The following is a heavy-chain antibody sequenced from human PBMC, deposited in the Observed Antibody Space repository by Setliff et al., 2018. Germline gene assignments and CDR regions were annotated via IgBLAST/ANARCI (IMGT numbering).Heavy chain of an antibody. CDR3: ARSFSRSGKFLLDY. CDR2: IIHSGST. CDR1: GGSFSGYY. V-gene: IGHV4-34*12. Sequence: LSLTCAVYGGSFSGYYWSWIRQPPGKRLEWIGEIIHSGSTNYNPSLKSRVTISMDTSKKQFSLKVPSVTAADTSVYYCARSFSRSGKFLLDYWGQGALVTVSS. J-gene: IGHJ4*02. D-gene: IGHD1-26*01.